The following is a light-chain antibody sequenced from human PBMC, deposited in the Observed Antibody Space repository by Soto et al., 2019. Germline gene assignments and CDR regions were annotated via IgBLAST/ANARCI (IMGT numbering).Light chain of an antibody. Sequence: EIVLTQSPATLSLSPGERGTLSCRTIESVTNYLAWYQQKPGQAPRLLIYRASTRATGIPARFSGSGSGTEFTLTISSLQSEDFAVYYCQQYNNWPITFGQGTRLEIK. J-gene: IGKJ5*01. CDR2: RAS. CDR1: ESVTNY. V-gene: IGKV3-15*01. CDR3: QQYNNWPIT.